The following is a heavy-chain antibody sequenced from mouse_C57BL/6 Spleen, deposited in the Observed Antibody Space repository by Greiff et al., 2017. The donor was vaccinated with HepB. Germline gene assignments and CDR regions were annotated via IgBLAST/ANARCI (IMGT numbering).Heavy chain of an antibody. CDR2: IYPGSGST. V-gene: IGHV1-55*01. CDR1: GYTFTSYW. Sequence: QVQLQQPGAELVKPGASVKMSCKASGYTFTSYWITWVKERPGQGLEWIGDIYPGSGSTNYNEKFKSKATLTVDTSSSTAYMQLSSLTSEDSAVYYSASLYYGSSYGFAYWGQGTLVTVSA. D-gene: IGHD1-1*01. CDR3: ASLYYGSSYGFAY. J-gene: IGHJ3*01.